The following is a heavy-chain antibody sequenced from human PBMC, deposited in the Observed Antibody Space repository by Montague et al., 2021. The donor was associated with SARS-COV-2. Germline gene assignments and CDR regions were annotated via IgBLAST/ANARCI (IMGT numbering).Heavy chain of an antibody. D-gene: IGHD4-11*01. V-gene: IGHV3-21*01. CDR2: ITSSGDYI. CDR3: ARGLGRTGAFDI. CDR1: GFTFSNFF. Sequence: SLRLSCAASGFTFSNFFINWVRQAPGKGLEWVSSITSSGDYIWYADSLKGRFTGSRDNAKNSVYLQMSSLRAEDTAVYYCARGLGRTGAFDIWGQGTAVTVSS. J-gene: IGHJ3*02.